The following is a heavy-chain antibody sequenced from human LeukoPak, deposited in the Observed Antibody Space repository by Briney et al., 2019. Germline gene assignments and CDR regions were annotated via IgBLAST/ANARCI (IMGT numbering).Heavy chain of an antibody. Sequence: SETLSLTCTVSGGSISSYYWGWIRQPAGKGLEWIGRIYTSGSTNYNPSLKSRVTMSVDTPKNQFSLKLSSVTAADTAVYYCARDGIVVVPAAIAANWFDPWGQGTLVTVSS. CDR3: ARDGIVVVPAAIAANWFDP. V-gene: IGHV4-4*07. D-gene: IGHD2-2*01. CDR2: IYTSGST. CDR1: GGSISSYY. J-gene: IGHJ5*02.